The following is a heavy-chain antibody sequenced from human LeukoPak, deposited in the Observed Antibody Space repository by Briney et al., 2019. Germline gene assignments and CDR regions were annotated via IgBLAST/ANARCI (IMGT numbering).Heavy chain of an antibody. Sequence: HPGGSLRLSCAASGFTFSSYWMSWVRQAPGKGLEWVANIKQDGSEKYYVDSVEGRFTIARDNAKNSLDLQMNSLRAEDTAVYYCARDKGEAVALYYYYYGMDVWGQGTTVTVSS. D-gene: IGHD6-19*01. V-gene: IGHV3-7*01. CDR2: IKQDGSEK. CDR3: ARDKGEAVALYYYYYGMDV. CDR1: GFTFSSYW. J-gene: IGHJ6*02.